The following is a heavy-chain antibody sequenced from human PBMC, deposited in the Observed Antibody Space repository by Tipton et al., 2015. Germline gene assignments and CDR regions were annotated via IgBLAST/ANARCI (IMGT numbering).Heavy chain of an antibody. V-gene: IGHV1-2*02. J-gene: IGHJ6*02. CDR1: GYTFTGNY. D-gene: IGHD3-22*01. CDR2: INPNSGGT. Sequence: QLVQSGAEVKKPGASVKVSCKASGYTFTGNYMHWVRQAPGQGLEWMGWINPNSGGTIYAQKLQGRVTMSTDTSTTTAYMELRSLRSDDTAVYYCARSLYYYDSSGYLDYYYGMVVWGQGTTVTVSS. CDR3: ARSLYYYDSSGYLDYYYGMVV.